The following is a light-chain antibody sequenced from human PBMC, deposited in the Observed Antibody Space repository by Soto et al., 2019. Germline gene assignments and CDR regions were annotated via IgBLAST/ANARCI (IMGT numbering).Light chain of an antibody. CDR1: SSDVGGYNY. Sequence: QSVLTQPASVSGSPGQSITISCTGTSSDVGGYNYVSWYQHHPGKAPKLMIHEVSDRPSGISNRFSGSKSGNTASLTISGLQGEDEADYYCSSYTSATIVVFATGTK. J-gene: IGLJ1*01. V-gene: IGLV2-14*01. CDR3: SSYTSATIVV. CDR2: EVS.